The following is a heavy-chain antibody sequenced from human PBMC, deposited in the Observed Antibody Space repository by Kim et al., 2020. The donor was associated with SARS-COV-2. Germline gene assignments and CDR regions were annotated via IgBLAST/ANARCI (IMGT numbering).Heavy chain of an antibody. J-gene: IGHJ6*02. CDR3: ARGFSDLGYNYYYMDV. D-gene: IGHD3-10*01. V-gene: IGHV3-48*02. Sequence: DSVKGLFTISRDDAKKSLYLQMNSLRDEDTAVYYCARGFSDLGYNYYYMDVWGQGTTVTVSS.